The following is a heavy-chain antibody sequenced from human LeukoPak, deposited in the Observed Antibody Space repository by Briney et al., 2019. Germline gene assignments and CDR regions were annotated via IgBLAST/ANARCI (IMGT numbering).Heavy chain of an antibody. J-gene: IGHJ4*02. D-gene: IGHD5-12*01. CDR3: ATPAGPFGGYDN. V-gene: IGHV4-39*01. CDR1: GGSISSRSHY. Sequence: PSETLSLTCTVSGGSISSRSHYWGWIRQPPGKGLEWIGSIYYSGTTYHSPSLKSRVTISVDTSKNQFSLKLSSVTAADTAVYYCATPAGPFGGYDNWGQGTLVIVAS. CDR2: IYYSGTT.